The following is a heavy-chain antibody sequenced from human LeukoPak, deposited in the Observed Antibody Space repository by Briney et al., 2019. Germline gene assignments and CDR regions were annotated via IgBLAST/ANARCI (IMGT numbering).Heavy chain of an antibody. CDR1: GFTLNDHY. D-gene: IGHD2-21*02. CDR2: IKNKRGSYTA. Sequence: PGRSLRLSCAASGFTLNDHYMDWVRQAPGKGLEWVGRIKNKRGSYTADYAASVKGRFTISRDDSQNSLYLQMNSLKTEDSAVYYCGRDTATALDYWGQGTLVTVSS. CDR3: GRDTATALDY. J-gene: IGHJ4*02. V-gene: IGHV3-72*01.